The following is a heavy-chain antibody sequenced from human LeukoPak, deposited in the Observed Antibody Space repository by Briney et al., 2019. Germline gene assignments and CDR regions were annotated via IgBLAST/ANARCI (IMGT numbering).Heavy chain of an antibody. J-gene: IGHJ4*01. CDR1: GFTFSDYW. V-gene: IGHV3-7*01. Sequence: GGSLRLSCAVSGFTFSDYWMNWVRQARGKGLEWVASIRQDGGEKSYVDSVKGRFTISRDNTKRSLYLQMSSLRAEDTAVYYCARDGTAAGLYFDLWGQGTLVTVSS. CDR3: ARDGTAAGLYFDL. CDR2: IRQDGGEK. D-gene: IGHD6-13*01.